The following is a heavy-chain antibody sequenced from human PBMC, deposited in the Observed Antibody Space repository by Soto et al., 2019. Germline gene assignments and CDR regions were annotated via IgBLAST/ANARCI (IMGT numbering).Heavy chain of an antibody. CDR2: ISYDGSNK. Sequence: QVQLVESGGGVVQPGRSLRLCCAASGFTFSSYGMHWVRQAPGKGLEWVAVISYDGSNKYYADSVKGRFTISRDNSKNTLYLQMNSLRAEDTAVYYCAKDQGSGGGFDYWGQGTLVTVSS. V-gene: IGHV3-30*18. CDR3: AKDQGSGGGFDY. CDR1: GFTFSSYG. D-gene: IGHD2-15*01. J-gene: IGHJ4*02.